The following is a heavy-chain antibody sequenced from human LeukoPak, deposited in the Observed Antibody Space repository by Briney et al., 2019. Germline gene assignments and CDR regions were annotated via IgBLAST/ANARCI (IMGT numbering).Heavy chain of an antibody. J-gene: IGHJ5*02. CDR1: GGSIYSYY. V-gene: IGHV4-4*07. CDR2: IYTSGST. CDR3: ARESSGGYNWFDP. D-gene: IGHD5-12*01. Sequence: SETLSLTCTVSGGSIYSYYWSWIRQPAGKGLEWIGQIYTSGSTTYDPSLKSRVSMSVDTSKNQFSLQLNSVTPEDTAVYYCARESSGGYNWFDPWGQGTLVTVSS.